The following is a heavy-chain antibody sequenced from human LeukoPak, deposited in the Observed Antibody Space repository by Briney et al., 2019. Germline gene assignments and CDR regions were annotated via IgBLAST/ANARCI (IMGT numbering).Heavy chain of an antibody. CDR2: IWYDGSNK. D-gene: IGHD6-13*01. J-gene: IGHJ2*01. CDR1: GFTFSNYV. Sequence: PGRSLRLSXAASGFTFSNYVMHWVRQAPGKGLEWVAVIWYDGSNKYYADSVKDRFTISRDNSKNTLYLQMNSLRAEDTAVYYCARDLSFYSSRYHRWYFDLWGPGTLVTVSS. CDR3: ARDLSFYSSRYHRWYFDL. V-gene: IGHV3-33*01.